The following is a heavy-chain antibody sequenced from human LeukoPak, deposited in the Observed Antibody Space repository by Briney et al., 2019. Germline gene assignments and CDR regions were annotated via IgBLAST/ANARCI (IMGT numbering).Heavy chain of an antibody. Sequence: KPSGTLSLICGVSGGSITSTNYWTWVRQPPGKGLEWIGYIYYSGSTSYNPSLKSRVSISVDTSRNQFSLNLSSVTTADTAVYYCARDSRGYSYGYSWLDPWGQGTLVTVSS. D-gene: IGHD5-18*01. J-gene: IGHJ5*02. CDR1: GGSITSTNY. V-gene: IGHV4-59*01. CDR3: ARDSRGYSYGYSWLDP. CDR2: IYYSGST.